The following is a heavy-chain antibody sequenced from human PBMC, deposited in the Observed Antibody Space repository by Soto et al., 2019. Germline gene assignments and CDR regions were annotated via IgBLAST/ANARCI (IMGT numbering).Heavy chain of an antibody. D-gene: IGHD1-26*01. CDR3: AREESFVDY. J-gene: IGHJ4*02. CDR1: GFSFSNYE. Sequence: EVQLVESGGGLVQPGGSLRLSCAASGFSFSNYEMNWVRQAPGKGLEWVSYISSSSRTIYYADSVRGRFTISRDNAKNSVYLQMNSLRAEDTAVYYCAREESFVDYWGQGNLVTVSS. CDR2: ISSSSRTI. V-gene: IGHV3-48*03.